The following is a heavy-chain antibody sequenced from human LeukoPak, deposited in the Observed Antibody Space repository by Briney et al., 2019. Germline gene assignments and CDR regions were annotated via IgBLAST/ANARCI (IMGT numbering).Heavy chain of an antibody. CDR2: IHYSEST. CDR1: GGSISSYY. D-gene: IGHD2-2*01. V-gene: IGHV4-59*08. J-gene: IGHJ4*02. CDR3: ARLLTGSTSWHIDY. Sequence: SETLSLTCTVSGGSISSYYWSWIRQPPGKGLEWIGYIHYSESTNYNPSLDSRVTISIDTSKNQFSLKLTSVTAADTAVYYCARLLTGSTSWHIDYWGQGTLVTVSS.